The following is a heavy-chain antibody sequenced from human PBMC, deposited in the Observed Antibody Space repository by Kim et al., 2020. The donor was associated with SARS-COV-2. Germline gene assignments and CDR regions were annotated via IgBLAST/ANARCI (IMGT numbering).Heavy chain of an antibody. V-gene: IGHV4-4*02. Sequence: SETLSLTCAVSGGSISSSNWWSWVRQPPGKGLEWIGEIYHSGSTNYNPSLKSRVTISVDKSKNQFSLKLSSVTAADTAVYYCARDRVVLCSSTSCEDYGMDVWGQGTTVTVSS. D-gene: IGHD2-2*01. CDR2: IYHSGST. CDR3: ARDRVVLCSSTSCEDYGMDV. J-gene: IGHJ6*02. CDR1: GGSISSSNW.